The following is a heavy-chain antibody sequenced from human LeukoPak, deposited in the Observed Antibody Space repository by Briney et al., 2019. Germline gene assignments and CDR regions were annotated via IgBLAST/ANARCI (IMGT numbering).Heavy chain of an antibody. D-gene: IGHD3-10*01. CDR3: ARGGSGTYQIYFDP. CDR2: INGDGSST. V-gene: IGHV3-74*01. J-gene: IGHJ5*02. CDR1: GFTFSSYW. Sequence: GGSLRLSCAASGFTFSSYWMHWVRQAPGKGLVWVSRINGDGSSTSYADSVKGRFTISRDNAKNTLYVQMNSLRVEDTAVYYCARGGSGTYQIYFDPWAQGTRVTVSS.